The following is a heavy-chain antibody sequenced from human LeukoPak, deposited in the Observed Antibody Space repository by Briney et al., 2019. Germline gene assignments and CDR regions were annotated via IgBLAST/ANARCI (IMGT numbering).Heavy chain of an antibody. V-gene: IGHV4-59*01. CDR3: ATCGGDCYGVAFDI. CDR1: GGSISSYY. CDR2: IYYSGGT. Sequence: PSETLSLTCTVSGGSISSYYWSWIRQPPGKGLEWIGYIYYSGGTNYNPSLKSRVTISVDTSKNQFSLKLSSVTAADTAVYYCATCGGDCYGVAFDIWGQGTMVTVSS. D-gene: IGHD2-21*01. J-gene: IGHJ3*02.